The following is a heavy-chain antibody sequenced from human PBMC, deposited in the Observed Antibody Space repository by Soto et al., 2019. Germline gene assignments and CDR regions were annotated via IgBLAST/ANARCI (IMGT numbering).Heavy chain of an antibody. CDR1: GYTFTRYG. V-gene: IGHV1-18*01. CDR3: AKNGQPPYYYYGLDV. J-gene: IGHJ6*02. CDR2: ISGYNGDT. Sequence: QGHLVQSEAEVNKPGASVKVSCKASGYTFTRYGISWVRQAPGQGLEWMGWISGYNGDTNYAQKFQDRVSMNIDTSTGTAYMELRSLTSDDTAIYYCAKNGQPPYYYYGLDVWGQGTKVTVSS. D-gene: IGHD2-8*01.